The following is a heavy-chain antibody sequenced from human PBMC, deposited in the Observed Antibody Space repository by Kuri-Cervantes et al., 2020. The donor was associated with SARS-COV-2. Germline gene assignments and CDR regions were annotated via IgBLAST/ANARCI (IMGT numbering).Heavy chain of an antibody. J-gene: IGHJ4*02. V-gene: IGHV3-23*01. CDR3: ATTTYYRDSSGYYYFDF. CDR1: GFTFRSYA. Sequence: GGSLRLSCAASGFTFRSYAMIWVRQTPGKGLEWVSAISASGGSTYYADSVKGRYIVSRDNSKNTLALQVSSLRAEDTAVFYCATTTYYRDSSGYYYFDFWGQGTLVTVSS. CDR2: ISASGGST. D-gene: IGHD3-22*01.